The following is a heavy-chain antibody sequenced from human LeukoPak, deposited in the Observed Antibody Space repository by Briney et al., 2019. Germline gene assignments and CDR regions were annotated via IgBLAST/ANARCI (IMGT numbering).Heavy chain of an antibody. CDR3: ARGHPLLEY. J-gene: IGHJ4*02. CDR1: GGSFSGYY. D-gene: IGHD2-21*02. CDR2: INHSGGA. V-gene: IGHV4-34*01. Sequence: PSETLSLTCAVYGGSFSGYYWAWIRQPPGKGLEWIGEINHSGGANHNPSLKSRVTISVDTYKNQVSLKLSSVTAADTAVYYCARGHPLLEYWGQGTLVAVSS.